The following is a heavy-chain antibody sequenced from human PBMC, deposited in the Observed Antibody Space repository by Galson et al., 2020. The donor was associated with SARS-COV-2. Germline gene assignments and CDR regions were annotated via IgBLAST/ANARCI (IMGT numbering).Heavy chain of an antibody. D-gene: IGHD3-10*01. CDR2: MYDGGQT. V-gene: IGHV4-61*08. CDR1: GASVSGLGYY. J-gene: IGHJ4*02. Sequence: ASETLSITCTVSGASVSGLGYYWTWIRQPPGKGLEMIGYMYDGGQTNYNPSLKSRVTMSRDTSKRQIYLKLSSVAAPDTAVYYCARSGPTDYFSSSSYSYWGEGILVTVSS. CDR3: ARSGPTDYFSSSSYSY.